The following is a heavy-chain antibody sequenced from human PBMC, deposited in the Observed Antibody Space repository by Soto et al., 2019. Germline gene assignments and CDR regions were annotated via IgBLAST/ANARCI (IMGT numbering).Heavy chain of an antibody. CDR2: INAGNGNT. D-gene: IGHD3-22*01. V-gene: IGHV1-3*01. J-gene: IGHJ4*02. CDR3: ARAAYYYDSSGYYPGDY. CDR1: GYSFTSYA. Sequence: ASVKVSCKASGYSFTSYAIHWVRQAPGQRLEWIGWINAGNGNTIIPQKFQGRVTITRDTSASTAYMEVSSLRSEDTAVYYCARAAYYYDSSGYYPGDYWGQGSLVTVSS.